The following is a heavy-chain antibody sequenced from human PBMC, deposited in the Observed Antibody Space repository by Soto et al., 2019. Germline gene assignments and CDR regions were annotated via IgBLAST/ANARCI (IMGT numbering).Heavy chain of an antibody. D-gene: IGHD6-6*01. CDR2: IYYSGST. Sequence: SETLSLTCTVSGGSISSYYWSWIRQPPGKGLEWIGYIYYSGSTNYNPSLKSRVTISVDTSKNQFSLKLSSVTAADTAVYYCARDNFQRGSSPLYGMDVWGQGTTVTLSS. CDR3: ARDNFQRGSSPLYGMDV. CDR1: GGSISSYY. V-gene: IGHV4-59*01. J-gene: IGHJ6*02.